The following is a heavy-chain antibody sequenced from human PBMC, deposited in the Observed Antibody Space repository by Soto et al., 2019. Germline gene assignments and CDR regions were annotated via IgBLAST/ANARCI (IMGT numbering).Heavy chain of an antibody. CDR3: ARERNLHCFDP. CDR2: INYSGST. J-gene: IGHJ5*02. CDR1: GFTFSSYS. V-gene: IGHV4-30-4*08. Sequence: VQLVESGGGLVQPGGSLRLSCAASGFTFSSYSMNWIRQPPGKGLEWIGYINYSGSTYYNPSLKSRVTILVDTSKNQFSLRLSSVTAADTAMYYCARERNLHCFDPWGQGTLVTVSS.